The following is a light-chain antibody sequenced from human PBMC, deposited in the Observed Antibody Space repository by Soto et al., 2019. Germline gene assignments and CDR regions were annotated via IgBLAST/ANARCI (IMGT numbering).Light chain of an antibody. CDR3: QQSYHTPRT. Sequence: DIQMTQSPSSLSAFVGDRVTITCRASQRIANFLNWYQQKPGQAPQLLVYGAFSLKSGVPSRFSGSGSGTDFTLTISSLQPEEFATYYCQQSYHTPRTFGQGTNVEIK. V-gene: IGKV1-39*01. J-gene: IGKJ2*01. CDR2: GAF. CDR1: QRIANF.